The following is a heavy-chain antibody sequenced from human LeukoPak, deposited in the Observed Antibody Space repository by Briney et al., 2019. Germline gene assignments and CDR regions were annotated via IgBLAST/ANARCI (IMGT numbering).Heavy chain of an antibody. Sequence: SQTLSLTCTVSGGSISSGSYYWTWIRQPAGKGLEWIGRFHTGGSANYNPSFKSRVPISVDTSKNHFSLRLNSVTAADTAIYYCAREEYYDDSGYYFRYFDSWGQGTLVTVSS. D-gene: IGHD3-22*01. CDR3: AREEYYDDSGYYFRYFDS. J-gene: IGHJ4*02. CDR1: GGSISSGSYY. V-gene: IGHV4-61*02. CDR2: FHTGGSA.